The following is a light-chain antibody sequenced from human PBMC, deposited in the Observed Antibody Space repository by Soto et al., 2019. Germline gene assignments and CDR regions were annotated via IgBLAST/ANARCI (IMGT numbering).Light chain of an antibody. CDR1: QSMISW. CDR2: DAS. J-gene: IGKJ1*01. V-gene: IGKV1-5*01. CDR3: QQYNSYSWT. Sequence: DIHMTDAPATLSSSLGDRGTIACRAIQSMISWLAWYQQKPGKAPKLLIYDASSLESGVPSRFSGSGSGTEFTLTISSLQPDDFATYYCQQYNSYSWTFGQGTKVDIK.